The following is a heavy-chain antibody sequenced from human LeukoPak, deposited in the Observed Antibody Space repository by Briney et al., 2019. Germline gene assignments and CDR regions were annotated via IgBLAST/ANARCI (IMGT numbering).Heavy chain of an antibody. CDR3: ARHVTEVSPPLSFDL. J-gene: IGHJ3*01. V-gene: IGHV4-39*01. Sequence: PSETLSLTCTVSGGSIDSYTFYGALIRQPPGKGLEWIGSVCSGGTTFYNPSLKSRVTLSVDTWNNQFSLKLSSVAAADTAVYFCARHVTEVSPPLSFDLWGQGTMVTVSS. CDR1: GGSIDSYTFY. CDR2: VCSGGTT. D-gene: IGHD2-21*02.